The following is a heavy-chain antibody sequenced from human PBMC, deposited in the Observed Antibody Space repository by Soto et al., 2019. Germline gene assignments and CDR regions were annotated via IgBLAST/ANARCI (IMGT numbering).Heavy chain of an antibody. CDR3: ASGYRENYFYAMDV. Sequence: QVQLVQSGAEVKMPGSSVRVSCKASGGSFSKYGISWVRQAPGQGLEWMGGIIPMFGIGNYAEKFLGRVTINADESTSTSHMELSSLRSEDTAVYFCASGYRENYFYAMDVWGQGTTVTGSS. CDR2: IIPMFGIG. D-gene: IGHD2-2*02. J-gene: IGHJ6*02. CDR1: GGSFSKYG. V-gene: IGHV1-69*01.